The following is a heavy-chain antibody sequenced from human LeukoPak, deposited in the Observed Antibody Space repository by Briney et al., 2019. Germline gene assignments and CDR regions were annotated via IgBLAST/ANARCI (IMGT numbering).Heavy chain of an antibody. J-gene: IGHJ4*02. V-gene: IGHV1-69*01. D-gene: IGHD5-24*01. CDR1: GGTFSSYA. CDR3: SKLQRRRGRGGYNYFDY. Sequence: SVKVSCKASGGTFSSYAISWVRQAPGQGLEWMGGIIPIFGTANYAQKFQGRVTITADESTSTAYMELSSLRSEDTAVYYCSKLQRRRGRGGYNYFDYWGQGTLVTVSS. CDR2: IIPIFGTA.